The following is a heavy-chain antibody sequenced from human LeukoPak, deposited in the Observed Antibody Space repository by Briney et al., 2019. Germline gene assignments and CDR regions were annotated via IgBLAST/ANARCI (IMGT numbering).Heavy chain of an antibody. J-gene: IGHJ3*02. CDR2: ISGSGGST. V-gene: IGHV3-23*01. D-gene: IGHD1-26*01. Sequence: GGSLRLSCAASGFTFSSYAMSWVRQAPGKGLEWVSAISGSGGSTYYADSVKGRFAISRDNSKNTLYLQMNSLRVEDTALYYCTKDVLAGGADIWGQGTMVIVSS. CDR3: TKDVLAGGADI. CDR1: GFTFSSYA.